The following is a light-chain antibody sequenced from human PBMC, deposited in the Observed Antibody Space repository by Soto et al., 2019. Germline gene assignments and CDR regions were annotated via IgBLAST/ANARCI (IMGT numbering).Light chain of an antibody. Sequence: EIVLTQSPATLSLSPGERAILSCRASQSVGTYLAWYQQKPGQAPMLLIYDASNRANGIPARFGGSGSGTDFTLTINSLEPEDFAVYYCQQRSNWPGTFGPGTKVDIK. J-gene: IGKJ3*01. CDR1: QSVGTY. CDR2: DAS. CDR3: QQRSNWPGT. V-gene: IGKV3-11*01.